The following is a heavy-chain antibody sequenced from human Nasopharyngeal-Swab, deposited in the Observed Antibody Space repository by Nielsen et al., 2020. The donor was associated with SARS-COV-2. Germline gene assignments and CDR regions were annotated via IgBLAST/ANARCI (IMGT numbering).Heavy chain of an antibody. J-gene: IGHJ5*02. D-gene: IGHD2-2*01. CDR3: ARELLYCSSTSCYENWFDP. CDR2: IYTSGST. CDR1: GGSISSYY. Sequence: SETLSLTCTVSGGSISSYYWSWIRQPAGKVLEWIGRIYTSGSTNYNPSLKSRVTMSVDTSKNQFSLKLSSVTAADTAVYYCARELLYCSSTSCYENWFDPWGQGTLVTVSS. V-gene: IGHV4-4*07.